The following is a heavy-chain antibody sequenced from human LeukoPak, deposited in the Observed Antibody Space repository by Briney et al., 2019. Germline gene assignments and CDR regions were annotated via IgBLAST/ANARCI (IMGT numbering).Heavy chain of an antibody. CDR1: GFTFSSYD. D-gene: IGHD2-15*01. V-gene: IGHV3-13*01. J-gene: IGHJ4*02. CDR2: IGTAGDT. CDR3: ARGDNCSGGSCDTGGVDY. Sequence: GGSLRLPCAASGFTFSSYDMHWVRQATGKGLEWVSAIGTAGDTYYPGSAKGRFTISRENAKNSLYLQMNSLRAGDTAVYYCARGDNCSGGSCDTGGVDYWGQGTLVTVSS.